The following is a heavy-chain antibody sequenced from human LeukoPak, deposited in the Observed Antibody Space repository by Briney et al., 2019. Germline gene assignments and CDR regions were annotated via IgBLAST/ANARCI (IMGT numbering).Heavy chain of an antibody. D-gene: IGHD2-2*03. CDR2: IRYDGSNK. Sequence: GGSLRLSCAASGFTFSSYGMHWVRQAPGKGLEWVAFIRYDGSNKYYADSVKGRFTISRDNSKNTLYLQMNSLRAEDTAVYYCAKSVRLDIVVVPAASMDVWGKGTTVTVSS. CDR3: AKSVRLDIVVVPAASMDV. V-gene: IGHV3-30*02. CDR1: GFTFSSYG. J-gene: IGHJ6*03.